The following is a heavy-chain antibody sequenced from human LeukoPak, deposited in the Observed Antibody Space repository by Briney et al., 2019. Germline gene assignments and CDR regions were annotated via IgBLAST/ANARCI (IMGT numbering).Heavy chain of an antibody. V-gene: IGHV3-23*01. Sequence: AGSLRLSCAASGFTFSNYAMSWVRQAPGKGLEWVSGISGTSGTINYAAPVKGRFTISRDNSKNTLYLQMNSLRVDDMAVYYCAKRLGDPRAFDYWGQGTLVTVSS. D-gene: IGHD2-21*02. CDR3: AKRLGDPRAFDY. J-gene: IGHJ4*02. CDR2: ISGTSGTI. CDR1: GFTFSNYA.